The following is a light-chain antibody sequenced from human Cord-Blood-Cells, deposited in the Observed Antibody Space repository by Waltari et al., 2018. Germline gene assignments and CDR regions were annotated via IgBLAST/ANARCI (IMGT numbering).Light chain of an antibody. J-gene: IGLJ2*01. Sequence: SYELTQPPSVSVSPGQTASITCSGDKLGDKYACWYQQKPGQSPVLVIYQDSKRPSGIPERISGSNDGNTATLTISGTQAMGEADYYCQAWDSSTVVFGGGTKLTVL. V-gene: IGLV3-1*01. CDR3: QAWDSSTVV. CDR1: KLGDKY. CDR2: QDS.